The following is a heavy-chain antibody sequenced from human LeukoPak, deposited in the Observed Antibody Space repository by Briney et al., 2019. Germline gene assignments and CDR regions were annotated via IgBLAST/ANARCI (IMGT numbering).Heavy chain of an antibody. D-gene: IGHD1-7*01. J-gene: IGHJ4*02. V-gene: IGHV3-30*02. Sequence: PGGSLRLSCAASGFTFSSYGMHWVRQAPGKGLEWVAFIRYDGSNKYYADSVKGRFTISRDNSKNTLYLQMNSLRAEDTAVYYCAKGFRAIHITGTTVDYWGQGTLVTVSS. CDR1: GFTFSSYG. CDR2: IRYDGSNK. CDR3: AKGFRAIHITGTTVDY.